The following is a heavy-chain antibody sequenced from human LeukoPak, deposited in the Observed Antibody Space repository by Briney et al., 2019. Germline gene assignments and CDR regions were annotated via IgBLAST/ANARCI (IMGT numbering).Heavy chain of an antibody. CDR3: ATSPPYNWNSFSYYGMDV. J-gene: IGHJ6*02. CDR1: GFTVSTNY. D-gene: IGHD1-7*01. Sequence: GGSLRLSCAASGFTVSTNYMSWVRQAPGKGLEWVSVIYSGGSTYYADSVKGRFSISRDNSKNTLYLQMNSLRAEDTAVYYCATSPPYNWNSFSYYGMDVWGQGTTVTVSS. CDR2: IYSGGST. V-gene: IGHV3-66*01.